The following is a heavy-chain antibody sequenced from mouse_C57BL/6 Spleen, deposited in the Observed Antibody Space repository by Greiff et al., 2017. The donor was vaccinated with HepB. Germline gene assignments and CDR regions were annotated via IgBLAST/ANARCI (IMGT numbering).Heavy chain of an antibody. D-gene: IGHD2-10*02. CDR1: GYSFTGYY. V-gene: IGHV1-42*01. CDR3: ARSSYGNYDYAMDY. J-gene: IGHJ4*01. CDR2: INPSTGGT. Sequence: EVKLMESGPELVKPGASVKISCKASGYSFTGYYMNWVKQSPEKSLEWIGEINPSTGGTTYNQKFKAKATLTVDKSSSTAYMQLTSLTSEDSAVYYCARSSYGNYDYAMDYWGQGTSVTVSS.